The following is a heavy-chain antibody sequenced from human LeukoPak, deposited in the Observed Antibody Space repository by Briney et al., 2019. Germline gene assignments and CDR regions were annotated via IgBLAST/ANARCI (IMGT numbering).Heavy chain of an antibody. CDR1: GFTFSSYG. V-gene: IGHV3-30*02. Sequence: GGSLRLSCAASGFTFSSYGMHWVRQAPGKGLEWVAFIRYDGSNKYYADSVKGRFTISRDNSKNTLYLQMNSPRAEDTAVYYCAKGHAYYYDSRGYPDAFDIWGQGTMVTVSS. D-gene: IGHD3-22*01. J-gene: IGHJ3*02. CDR3: AKGHAYYYDSRGYPDAFDI. CDR2: IRYDGSNK.